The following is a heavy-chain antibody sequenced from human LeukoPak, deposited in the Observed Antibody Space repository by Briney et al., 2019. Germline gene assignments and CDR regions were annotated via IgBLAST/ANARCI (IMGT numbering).Heavy chain of an antibody. CDR2: IYPADSDT. CDR1: GYRFTRYW. V-gene: IGHV5-51*01. CDR3: ASRDMATMSPFDY. D-gene: IGHD5-24*01. Sequence: GESLKIACKGSGYRFTRYWIGWVCQMPGKGLEWMGIIYPADSDTRYSPSFQGQVTISADKSISTAYLQWSSLKASDTAMYYCASRDMATMSPFDYWGQGTLVTVSS. J-gene: IGHJ4*02.